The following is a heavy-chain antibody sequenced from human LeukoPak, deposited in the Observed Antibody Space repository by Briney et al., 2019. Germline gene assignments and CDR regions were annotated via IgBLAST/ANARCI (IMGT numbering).Heavy chain of an antibody. CDR3: AIVDYGELNWFDP. Sequence: GASVQVSFKASGGTFSSYAISWVRQAPGQGLEWMGRIIPILGIANYAQKFQGRVTITADKSTSTAYMELSSLRSEDTAVYYCAIVDYGELNWFDPWGQGTLVTVSS. J-gene: IGHJ5*02. CDR2: IIPILGIA. D-gene: IGHD4-17*01. V-gene: IGHV1-69*04. CDR1: GGTFSSYA.